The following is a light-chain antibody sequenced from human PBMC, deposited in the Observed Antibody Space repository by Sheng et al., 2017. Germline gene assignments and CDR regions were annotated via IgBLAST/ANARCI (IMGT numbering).Light chain of an antibody. J-gene: IGKJ4*01. CDR3: LQRNNWPRFT. V-gene: IGKV3-11*01. CDR1: QSVRSNY. CDR2: AAS. Sequence: EIVLTQSPGTLSLSPGDRVTLSCRASQSVRSNYLAWYQQRPGQAPRLLMYAASNRATGIPARFSGSGSGTDFNLTISSLEPEDFAVYYCLQRNNWPRFTFGGGTKVEIK.